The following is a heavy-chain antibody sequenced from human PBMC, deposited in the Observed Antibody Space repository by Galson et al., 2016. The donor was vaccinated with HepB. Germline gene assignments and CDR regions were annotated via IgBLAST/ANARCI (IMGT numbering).Heavy chain of an antibody. J-gene: IGHJ4*02. CDR1: GFAFSNYA. CDR3: ARKKLSIATDSTPVLES. V-gene: IGHV3-23*01. Sequence: SLRLSCAASGFAFSNYAMTWVRQIPGRRLKWVAGTSSSANSIYYADSVKGRFTISRDNSINTLFLYMNSLRAEDTGVYFCARKKLSIATDSTPVLESWGQGTLVTVSS. CDR2: TSSSANSI. D-gene: IGHD2-15*01.